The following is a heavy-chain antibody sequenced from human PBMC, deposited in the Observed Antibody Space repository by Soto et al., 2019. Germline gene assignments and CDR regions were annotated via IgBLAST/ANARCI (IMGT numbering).Heavy chain of an antibody. Sequence: SETLSLTCTVSGGSIRSSYYYCTWIRQPPGKGLEWIGYIDYSGSAYYNPSLKSRLTLSVDTSKNQFSLTLQSMTVADTAVYFCARELTGYSYGPGEVYWGQGALVTVSS. V-gene: IGHV4-30-4*01. CDR1: GGSIRSSYYY. J-gene: IGHJ4*02. CDR3: ARELTGYSYGPGEVY. CDR2: IDYSGSA. D-gene: IGHD5-18*01.